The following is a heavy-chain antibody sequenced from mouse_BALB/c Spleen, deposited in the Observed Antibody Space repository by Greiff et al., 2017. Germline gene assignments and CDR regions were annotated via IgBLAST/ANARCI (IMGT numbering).Heavy chain of an antibody. Sequence: EVNLVESGGGLVQPGGSRKLSCAASGFTFSSFGMHWVRQAPEKGLEWVAYISSGSSTIYYADTVKGRFTISRDNPKNTLFLQMTSLRSEDTAMYYCARVYYDYDVAMDYWGQGTSVTVSS. CDR1: GFTFSSFG. CDR2: ISSGSSTI. V-gene: IGHV5-17*02. J-gene: IGHJ4*01. D-gene: IGHD2-4*01. CDR3: ARVYYDYDVAMDY.